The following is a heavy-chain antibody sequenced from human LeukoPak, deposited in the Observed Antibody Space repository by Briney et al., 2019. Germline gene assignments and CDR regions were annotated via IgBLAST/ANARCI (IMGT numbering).Heavy chain of an antibody. Sequence: GGSLRLSCAASGFTFSSNAMSWVRQAPGKGLEWVSAISGSGGSTYYADSVKGRFTISRDNSKNTLYLQMNSLRAEDTAVYYCAKDPRVEGVAGSNWFDPWGQGTLVTVSS. J-gene: IGHJ5*02. CDR3: AKDPRVEGVAGSNWFDP. CDR2: ISGSGGST. V-gene: IGHV3-23*01. D-gene: IGHD6-19*01. CDR1: GFTFSSNA.